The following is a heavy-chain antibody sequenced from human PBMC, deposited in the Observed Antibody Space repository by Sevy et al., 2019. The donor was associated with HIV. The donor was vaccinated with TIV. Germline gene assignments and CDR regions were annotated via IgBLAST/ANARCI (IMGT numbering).Heavy chain of an antibody. CDR1: GGSINSDH. CDR3: ARRNDFDI. J-gene: IGHJ3*02. V-gene: IGHV4-59*08. Sequence: SETLSLTCTVSGGSINSDHWNWIRQPPGKGLEWIGYVYYTGGTHYNPSLKNRVTISVDRTKNQFSLKLTSVTAADTAVYYCARRNDFDIWGQGTMVTASS. CDR2: VYYTGGT.